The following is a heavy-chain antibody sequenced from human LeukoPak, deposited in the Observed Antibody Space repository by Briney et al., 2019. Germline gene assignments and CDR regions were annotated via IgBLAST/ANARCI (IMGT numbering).Heavy chain of an antibody. CDR2: IRYDGSNK. V-gene: IGHV3-30*02. CDR1: GFTFSSYG. Sequence: PGGSLRLSCAASGFTFSSYGMHWVRQAPGKGLEWVAFIRYDGSNKYYADSVKGRFTISRDNSKNTLYLQMDSLRAEDTAVYYCAKEATAVVGTVYMDVWGTGTTVTISS. CDR3: AKEATAVVGTVYMDV. D-gene: IGHD6-13*01. J-gene: IGHJ6*03.